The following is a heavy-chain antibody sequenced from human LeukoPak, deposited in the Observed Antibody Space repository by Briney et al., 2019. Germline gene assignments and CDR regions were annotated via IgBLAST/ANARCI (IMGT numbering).Heavy chain of an antibody. V-gene: IGHV3-64*01. CDR2: IGSIGGSS. CDR3: ARERSVYHYAGVLKDAFDI. J-gene: IGHJ3*02. Sequence: GGSLRLSCAASGFTFSNYALHWVRQAPGKGLEFVSAIGSIGGSSYYAKSVKGRLSIPTDNSRNTVFLQMGSLRAEEMAVYYCARERSVYHYAGVLKDAFDIWGRGTTVTVSS. D-gene: IGHD3-10*01. CDR1: GFTFSNYA.